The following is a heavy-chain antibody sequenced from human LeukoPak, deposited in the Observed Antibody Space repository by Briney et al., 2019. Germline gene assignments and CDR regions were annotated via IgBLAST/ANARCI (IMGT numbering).Heavy chain of an antibody. V-gene: IGHV1-69*05. J-gene: IGHJ6*03. D-gene: IGHD5/OR15-5a*01. CDR3: ARGSTYYYYYMDV. Sequence: GASVKVSCKASGGTFSSYAISWVRQAPGQGPEWMGGIIPIFGTANYAQKFQGRVTITTDESTSTAYMELSSLRSEDTAVYYCARGSTYYYYYMDVWGKGTRSPSP. CDR2: IIPIFGTA. CDR1: GGTFSSYA.